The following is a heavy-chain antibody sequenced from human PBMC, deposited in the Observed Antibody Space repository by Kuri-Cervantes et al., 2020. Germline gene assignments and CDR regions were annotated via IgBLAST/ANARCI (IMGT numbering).Heavy chain of an antibody. Sequence: GGSLRLSCAASGFTLSSYWMHWVRQVSGMRLVWVSRINSDGRSTTYADSVKGRFTISRDNAKNTLYLQMNSLRAEDAAVYYCARADGGGWKTYYFDYWGQGTLVTVSS. D-gene: IGHD3-16*01. CDR1: GFTLSSYW. CDR3: ARADGGGWKTYYFDY. CDR2: INSDGRST. J-gene: IGHJ4*02. V-gene: IGHV3-74*01.